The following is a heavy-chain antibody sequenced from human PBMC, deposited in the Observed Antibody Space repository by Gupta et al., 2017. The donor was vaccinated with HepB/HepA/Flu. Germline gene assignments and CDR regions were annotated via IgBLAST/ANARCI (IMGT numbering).Heavy chain of an antibody. CDR1: GGSFSGYY. CDR2: INHSGST. CDR3: ARGAQYYDFWSGYNYYYYGMDV. Sequence: QVQLQQWGAGLLKPSETLSLTCAVYGGSFSGYYWSWIRQPPGKGLEWIGEINHSGSTNYNPSLKSRVTISVDTSKNQFSLKLSSVTAADTAVYYCARGAQYYDFWSGYNYYYYGMDVWGQGTTVTVSS. D-gene: IGHD3-3*01. J-gene: IGHJ6*02. V-gene: IGHV4-34*01.